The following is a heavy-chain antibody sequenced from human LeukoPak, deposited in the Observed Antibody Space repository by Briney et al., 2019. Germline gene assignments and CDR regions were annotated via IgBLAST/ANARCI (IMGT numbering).Heavy chain of an antibody. CDR2: IFSGGST. V-gene: IGHV3-66*01. Sequence: PGGSLRLSCAASGFTVSDNYMSWVRQAPGRGLEWVSVIFSGGSTHYADSVKGRFTISRDNSKNTLYLQMNSLRAEDTAVYYCARDRSMYYYGSNAYWGQGTLVTVSS. CDR3: ARDRSMYYYGSNAY. D-gene: IGHD3-10*01. J-gene: IGHJ4*02. CDR1: GFTVSDNY.